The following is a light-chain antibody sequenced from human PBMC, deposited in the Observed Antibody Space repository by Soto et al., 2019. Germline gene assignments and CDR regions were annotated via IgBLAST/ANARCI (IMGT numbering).Light chain of an antibody. Sequence: QSVLTQSPSASASLGASVKLTCTLSSWHSNYAIAWHQQQSEKGPRYLMKLNSDGSHSKGDEFPDRFSGSSDGAERSLTICVLRCEDEAGYYRQPWGASTGEFRRGTKLNV. CDR3: QPWGASTGE. J-gene: IGLJ2*01. CDR1: SWHSNYA. CDR2: LNSDGSH. V-gene: IGLV4-69*01.